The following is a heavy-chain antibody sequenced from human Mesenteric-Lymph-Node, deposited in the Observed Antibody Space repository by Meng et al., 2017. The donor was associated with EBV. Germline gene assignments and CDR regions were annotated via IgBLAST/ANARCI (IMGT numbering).Heavy chain of an antibody. Sequence: QGRLGQSGAEVKKPGSSVKVSCKASGGTFSSYAISWVRQAPGQGLEWMGGIIPIFSTANYAQKLQGRVTITADESTSTAYMELNSLRSEDTAVYYCATYYYDSSAYFDWGQGTLVTVSS. CDR1: GGTFSSYA. CDR3: ATYYYDSSAYFD. CDR2: IIPIFSTA. J-gene: IGHJ4*02. V-gene: IGHV1-69*01. D-gene: IGHD3-22*01.